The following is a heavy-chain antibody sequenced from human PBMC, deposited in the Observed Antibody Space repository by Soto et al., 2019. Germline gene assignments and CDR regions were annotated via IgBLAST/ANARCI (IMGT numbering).Heavy chain of an antibody. CDR2: LSTDGSTP. CDR1: GFIFGSYA. Sequence: GGSLRLSCAASGFIFGSYAMNWVRQVPGKGPEWVAVLSTDGSTPYYADSVRGRFTISRDNSKSTLFLQMNSLRPEDTAIYFCAKSYDLWSPYLSFGDQRDPWGQGTLVTVPS. CDR3: AKSYDLWSPYLSFGDQRDP. V-gene: IGHV3-30*16. D-gene: IGHD3-3*01. J-gene: IGHJ5*02.